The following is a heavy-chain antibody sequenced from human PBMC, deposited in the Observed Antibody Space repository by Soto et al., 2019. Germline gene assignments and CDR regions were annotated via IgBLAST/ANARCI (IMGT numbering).Heavy chain of an antibody. Sequence: SVKVSCKASGGTFSSYAISWVRQAPGQGLEWMGGIIPIFGTANYAQKFQGRVTITADESTSTAYMELSSLRSEDTAVYYCARDDSSGRYPDYWGPGTLLTVSS. CDR2: IIPIFGTA. J-gene: IGHJ4*02. V-gene: IGHV1-69*13. D-gene: IGHD1-26*01. CDR3: ARDDSSGRYPDY. CDR1: GGTFSSYA.